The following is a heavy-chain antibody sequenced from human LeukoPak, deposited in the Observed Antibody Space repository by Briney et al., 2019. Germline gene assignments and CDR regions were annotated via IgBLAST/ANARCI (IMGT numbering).Heavy chain of an antibody. V-gene: IGHV4-38-2*02. D-gene: IGHD6-25*01. CDR3: ASGSPAADY. CDR2: GHHSGSA. CDR1: GYSISSGYY. J-gene: IGHJ4*02. Sequence: SETLSLTCTVSGYSISSGYYWGWIRQPPGKGLEWIGSGHHSGSAYYKSSLKSRVAISLDTSKNQFSLKLRSVTAADTAVYYCASGSPAADYWGQGTQVTVSS.